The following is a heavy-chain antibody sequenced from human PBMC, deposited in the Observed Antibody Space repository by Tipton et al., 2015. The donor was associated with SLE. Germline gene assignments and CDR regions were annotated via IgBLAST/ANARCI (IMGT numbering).Heavy chain of an antibody. CDR2: ISWDRNNV. CDR1: GFTFDDYA. Sequence: SLRLSCAASGFTFDDYAMQWVRQAPGKGLEWVSGISWDRNNVVYAGSVKGRFTISRDNAKKSLYLQMNSLRPEDAAFYYCAAVAMIQGVRPYYWGQGTLVTVSS. D-gene: IGHD3-10*01. J-gene: IGHJ4*02. CDR3: AAVAMIQGVRPYY. V-gene: IGHV3-9*01.